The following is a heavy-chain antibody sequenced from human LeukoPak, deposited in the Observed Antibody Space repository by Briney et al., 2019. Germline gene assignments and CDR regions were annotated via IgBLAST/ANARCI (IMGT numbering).Heavy chain of an antibody. Sequence: SETLSLTCAVYGGSFSGYYWGWIRQPPGKGLEWIGEINHSGSTNYNPSLKSRVTMSFDTSKNQFSLKLSYVTAADTALYYCARQTADYIVAFDIWGQGTMVTVSS. CDR1: GGSFSGYY. D-gene: IGHD4-11*01. J-gene: IGHJ3*02. CDR3: ARQTADYIVAFDI. CDR2: INHSGST. V-gene: IGHV4-34*01.